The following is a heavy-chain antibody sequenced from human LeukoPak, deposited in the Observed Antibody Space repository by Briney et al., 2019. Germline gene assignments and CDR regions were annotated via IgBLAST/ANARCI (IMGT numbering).Heavy chain of an antibody. Sequence: GGSLRLSCAASGFTFSSYSLNWVRQAPGKGLEWVSSISGSSSYIYFADSVKGRFTISRDNAKNSLYLQMNSLRAEDTAVYYCARDTIAVAGEDYWGQGTLVTVSS. V-gene: IGHV3-21*01. CDR2: ISGSSSYI. CDR1: GFTFSSYS. D-gene: IGHD6-19*01. J-gene: IGHJ4*02. CDR3: ARDTIAVAGEDY.